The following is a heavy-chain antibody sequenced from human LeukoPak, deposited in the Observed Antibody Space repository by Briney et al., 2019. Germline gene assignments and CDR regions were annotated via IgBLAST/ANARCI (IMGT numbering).Heavy chain of an antibody. J-gene: IGHJ6*02. Sequence: PGGSLRLSCAASGFTVSSNYMSRVRQAPGKGLEWVSVIYSGGSTYYADSVKGRFTISRDNSKNTLYLQMNSLRAEDTAVYYCARGPISMVRGVKTRYYYYGMDVWGQGTTVTVSS. CDR2: IYSGGST. V-gene: IGHV3-66*01. CDR1: GFTVSSNY. CDR3: ARGPISMVRGVKTRYYYYGMDV. D-gene: IGHD3-10*01.